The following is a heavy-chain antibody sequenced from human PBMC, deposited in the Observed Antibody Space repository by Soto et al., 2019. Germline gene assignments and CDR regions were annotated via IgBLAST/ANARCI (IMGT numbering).Heavy chain of an antibody. CDR1: GFSLNTYW. CDR3: ARGGGGSSSYYYYGMDV. CDR2: IFPGDSDT. D-gene: IGHD6-6*01. J-gene: IGHJ6*02. Sequence: GESLKISCNASGFSLNTYWIALVGQMPGKGLEWMGAIFPGDSDTKYSPSFEGQVTISADRSTSTAYVQWDSLRASDSARYYCARGGGGSSSYYYYGMDVWGQGTTVTVSS. V-gene: IGHV5-51*01.